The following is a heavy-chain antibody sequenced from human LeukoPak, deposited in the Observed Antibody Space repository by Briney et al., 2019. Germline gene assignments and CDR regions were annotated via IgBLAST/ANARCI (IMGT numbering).Heavy chain of an antibody. CDR1: GYTLSELS. CDR2: FDPEDGET. J-gene: IGHJ4*02. D-gene: IGHD3-10*01. CDR3: AMNLWFGESYQDY. V-gene: IGHV1-24*01. Sequence: ASVKVSCKVSGYTLSELSMHWVRQAPGKGLEWMGGFDPEDGETIYAQKFQGRVTMTEDTSTDTAYMELSSLRSEDTAVYYCAMNLWFGESYQDYWGQGTLVTVSS.